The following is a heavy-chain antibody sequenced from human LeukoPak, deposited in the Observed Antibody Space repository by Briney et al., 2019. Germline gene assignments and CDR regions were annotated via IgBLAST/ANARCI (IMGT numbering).Heavy chain of an antibody. D-gene: IGHD5-24*01. V-gene: IGHV3-21*01. CDR3: ARDRRDAYNYYYYGMDV. CDR1: GFTFSTYT. J-gene: IGHJ6*02. CDR2: ISGSGSYV. Sequence: PGGSLRLSCAASGFTFSTYTMNWVRQAPGKVLEWVSCISGSGSYVYYADSVKGRFTITRENGENSLCLQMNSLRAGDTAVYFCARDRRDAYNYYYYGMDVWGQGTTVTVSS.